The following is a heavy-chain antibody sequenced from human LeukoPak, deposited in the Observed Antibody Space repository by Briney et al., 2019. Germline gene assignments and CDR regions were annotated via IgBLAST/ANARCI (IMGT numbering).Heavy chain of an antibody. CDR3: TKHRGGWIDAFDI. CDR1: GFXFSSYA. V-gene: IGHV3-23*01. J-gene: IGHJ3*02. D-gene: IGHD5-12*01. Sequence: PGGPLRLSCAASGFXFSSYAITWVRQAPGKGLEWVSGISGSGGSSYSADSVKGRFTISRDNSKKTLYMQMNSLRAEDTAVYYCTKHRGGWIDAFDIWGQGTMVTVSS. CDR2: ISGSGGSS.